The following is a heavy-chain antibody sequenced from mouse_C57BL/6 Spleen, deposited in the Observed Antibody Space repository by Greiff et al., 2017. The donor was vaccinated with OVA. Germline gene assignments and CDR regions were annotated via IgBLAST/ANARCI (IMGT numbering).Heavy chain of an antibody. J-gene: IGHJ3*01. CDR3: ASVELGAY. V-gene: IGHV2-6*01. Sequence: QVHVKQSGPGLVAPSQSLSITCTVSGFSLTSYGVDWVRQSPGKGLEWLGVIWGVGSTNYNSALKSRLSISKDNSKSQVFLKMNSLQTDDTAMYYCASVELGAYWGQGTLVTVSA. CDR2: IWGVGST. CDR1: GFSLTSYG. D-gene: IGHD4-1*01.